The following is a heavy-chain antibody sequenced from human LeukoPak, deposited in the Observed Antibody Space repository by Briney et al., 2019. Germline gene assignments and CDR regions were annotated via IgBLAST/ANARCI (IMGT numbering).Heavy chain of an antibody. Sequence: PGRSLRLSCAASGFTFDNFAMHWVRQAPGKGLEWVSGISWNSGSIGYADSVKGRFTISRDNAKNSLYLQMNSLRAEDTALYYCAKDPSRSGSYYFDYWGQGTLVTVSS. CDR1: GFTFDNFA. V-gene: IGHV3-9*01. D-gene: IGHD1-26*01. CDR3: AKDPSRSGSYYFDY. J-gene: IGHJ4*02. CDR2: ISWNSGSI.